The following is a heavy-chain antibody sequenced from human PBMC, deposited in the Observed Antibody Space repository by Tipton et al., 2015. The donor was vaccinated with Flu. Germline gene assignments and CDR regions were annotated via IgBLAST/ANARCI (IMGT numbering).Heavy chain of an antibody. CDR1: GYSFTSYW. D-gene: IGHD3-9*01. CDR3: VRSSDLLTGFPHPGFGY. V-gene: IGHV5-51*03. Sequence: VQLVQSGAEVKKPGESLKISCKGSGYSFTSYWIGWVRQMPGKGLEWMGIIYPVDSDTRYSPSFQGQVTISADKSISTAYLQWSSLKASDTAMYYCVRSSDLLTGFPHPGFGYWGQGTLVTVST. J-gene: IGHJ4*02. CDR2: IYPVDSDT.